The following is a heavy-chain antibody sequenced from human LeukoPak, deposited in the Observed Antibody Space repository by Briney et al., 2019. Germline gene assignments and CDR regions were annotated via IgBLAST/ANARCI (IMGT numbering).Heavy chain of an antibody. J-gene: IGHJ4*02. CDR2: ISSSGSYI. CDR3: AREFESQSY. Sequence: GGSLRLSCAASGFSFNAYGMNWVRQAPGEGLEWVSSISSSGSYIYYADSVKGRFTISRDNGKKSLYLQMNSLRAEDTAVYYCAREFESQSYWGQGTLVTVSS. V-gene: IGHV3-21*01. CDR1: GFSFNAYG. D-gene: IGHD3-9*01.